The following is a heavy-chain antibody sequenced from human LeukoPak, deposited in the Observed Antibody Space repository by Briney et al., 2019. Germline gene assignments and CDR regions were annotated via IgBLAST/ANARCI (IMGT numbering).Heavy chain of an antibody. CDR2: IYHSGST. D-gene: IGHD5-12*01. J-gene: IGHJ4*02. V-gene: IGHV4-59*01. Sequence: KPSETLSLTCTLSGGSISTYYWSWIRQPPGKGLEWIGYIYHSGSTNYNPSLKSRVTISVDTSKNQFSLKLSSVTAADTAVYYCARGGGYVSPIGYWGQGALVTVSS. CDR3: ARGGGYVSPIGY. CDR1: GGSISTYY.